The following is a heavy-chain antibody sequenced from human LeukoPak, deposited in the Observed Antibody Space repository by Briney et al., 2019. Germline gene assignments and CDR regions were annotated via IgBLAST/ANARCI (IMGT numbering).Heavy chain of an antibody. Sequence: GGSLRLSCAASGFTFSSYAMSWVRQAPGKGLEWVSAISGSGGSTYYADSVKGRFTISRDNAKSSLYLQMGSLRAEDTAVYYCARYSGDWSAHYWGQGTLVTVSS. J-gene: IGHJ4*02. V-gene: IGHV3-23*01. CDR1: GFTFSSYA. CDR2: ISGSGGST. CDR3: ARYSGDWSAHY. D-gene: IGHD5-12*01.